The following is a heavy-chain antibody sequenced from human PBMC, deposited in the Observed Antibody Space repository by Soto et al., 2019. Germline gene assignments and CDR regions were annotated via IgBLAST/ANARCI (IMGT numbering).Heavy chain of an antibody. CDR3: ARVPITMVREKASLYYYYYMDV. Sequence: SETLSLTCTVSGGSISSYYWSWIRQPPGKGLEWIGYIYYSGSTNYNPSLKSQVTISVDTSKNQFSLKLSSVTAADTAVYYCARVPITMVREKASLYYYYYMDVWGKGTTVTVSS. D-gene: IGHD3-10*01. CDR2: IYYSGST. CDR1: GGSISSYY. J-gene: IGHJ6*03. V-gene: IGHV4-59*01.